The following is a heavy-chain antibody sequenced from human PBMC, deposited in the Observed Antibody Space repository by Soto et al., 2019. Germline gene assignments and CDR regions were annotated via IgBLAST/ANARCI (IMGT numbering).Heavy chain of an antibody. CDR1: GFTFADYA. D-gene: IGHD5-12*01. J-gene: IGHJ4*02. V-gene: IGHV3-9*01. CDR2: ISWNSGGSST. Sequence: GGSLRLSCAVSGFTFADYAMRWVRQAPGKGLEWVSRISWNSGGSSTSYADSVKGRFTISRDNAKNTLYVQMNSLRVEDTAVYYCARAGDRGYEPDDWGQGTLVTVSS. CDR3: ARAGDRGYEPDD.